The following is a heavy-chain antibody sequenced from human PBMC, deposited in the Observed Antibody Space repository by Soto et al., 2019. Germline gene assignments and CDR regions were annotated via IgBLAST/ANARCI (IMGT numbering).Heavy chain of an antibody. CDR1: GGSIISGSYS. CDR3: ARDDCNGGSCDGGHYLDL. D-gene: IGHD2-15*01. CDR2: IYEGGNT. Sequence: QLQLQESGSGLVKPSQTLSLTCAVSGGSIISGSYSWSWIRQPPGKGLQWIGHIYEGGNTYYTPSLESRVAISTDKSKNQFSLRLSSVTAADTAVYYCARDDCNGGSCDGGHYLDLWGRGTPISVSS. J-gene: IGHJ2*01. V-gene: IGHV4-30-2*01.